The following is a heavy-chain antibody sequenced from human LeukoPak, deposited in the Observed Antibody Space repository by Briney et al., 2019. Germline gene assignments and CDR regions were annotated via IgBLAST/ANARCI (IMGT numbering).Heavy chain of an antibody. Sequence: PGGSLRLSCAASGFTFSAYNMNWVRQAPGAGLEWLSYVSRSDSTVKYADSVKGRFTTSRDNAKNSLFLQMNSLRAEDTAVYYCAREVTLLRGVIYFDFWGQGTLVTVSS. J-gene: IGHJ4*02. V-gene: IGHV3-48*04. D-gene: IGHD3-10*01. CDR3: AREVTLLRGVIYFDF. CDR2: VSRSDSTV. CDR1: GFTFSAYN.